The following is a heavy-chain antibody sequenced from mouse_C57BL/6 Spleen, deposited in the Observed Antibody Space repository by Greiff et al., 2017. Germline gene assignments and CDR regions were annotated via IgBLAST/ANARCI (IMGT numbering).Heavy chain of an antibody. D-gene: IGHD1-1*01. J-gene: IGHJ1*03. CDR2: ISSGSSTI. CDR1: GFTFSDYG. Sequence: EVKVVESGGGLVKPGGSLKLSCAASGFTFSDYGMHWVRQAPEKGLEWVAYISSGSSTIYYADTVKGRFTISRDNAKNTLFLQMTSLRSEDTAMYYCAFITTGYFDVWGTGTTVTVSS. V-gene: IGHV5-17*01. CDR3: AFITTGYFDV.